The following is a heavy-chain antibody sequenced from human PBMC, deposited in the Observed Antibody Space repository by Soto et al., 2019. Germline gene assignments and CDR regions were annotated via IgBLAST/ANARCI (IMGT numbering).Heavy chain of an antibody. D-gene: IGHD5-18*01. CDR1: GFTFSAYW. V-gene: IGHV3-7*03. J-gene: IGHJ6*02. CDR3: ARDNVDTAMIRGQYHFYYYGTDV. Sequence: HPGGSLRLSCAASGFTFSAYWMTWVRQAPGKGLEWVANINQDEGRKHYVGSVKGRFTISRDSSKNTVYLQMNNLRAEDTAVYYCARDNVDTAMIRGQYHFYYYGTDVWGQGTTVTVSS. CDR2: INQDEGRK.